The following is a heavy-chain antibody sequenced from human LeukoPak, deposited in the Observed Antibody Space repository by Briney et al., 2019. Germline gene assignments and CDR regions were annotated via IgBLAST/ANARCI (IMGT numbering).Heavy chain of an antibody. CDR1: GFTFSTYW. CDR3: GKDPNGDYIGAFDF. CDR2: IRGSGGDI. V-gene: IGHV3-23*01. Sequence: GGSLRLSCAASGFTFSTYWMNWYRQAPGKGLEWVSVIRGSGGDIRYADSVKGRFTISRDNSVNTLYLQMNSLRAEDTAVYYCGKDPNGDYIGAFDFWGQGTMVTVSS. D-gene: IGHD4-17*01. J-gene: IGHJ3*01.